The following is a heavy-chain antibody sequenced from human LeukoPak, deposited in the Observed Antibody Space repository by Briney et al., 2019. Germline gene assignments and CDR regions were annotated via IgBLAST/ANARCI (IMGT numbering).Heavy chain of an antibody. D-gene: IGHD3-10*01. V-gene: IGHV1-18*01. J-gene: IGHJ4*02. CDR1: GYTFTSYG. CDR2: ISAYNGNT. CDR3: ARDPAVVRGAPSSFDY. Sequence: ASVKVSCKASGYTFTSYGISRVRQAPGQGLEWMGWISAYNGNTNYAQKLQGRVTMTTDTSTSTAYMELRSLRSDDTAVYYCARDPAVVRGAPSSFDYWGQGTLVTVSS.